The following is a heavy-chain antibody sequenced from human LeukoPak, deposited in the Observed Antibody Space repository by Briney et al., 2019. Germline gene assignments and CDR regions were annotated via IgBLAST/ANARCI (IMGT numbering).Heavy chain of an antibody. CDR3: ARDGYSYGRYFDV. V-gene: IGHV1-18*04. CDR1: GYTFTGYY. D-gene: IGHD5-18*01. Sequence: GASVKVSCKASGYTFTGYYMHWVRQAPGQGLEWMGWISAYSGTTNYAQKFQGRVTMTTDTSTTTAYMELRGLRSGDTAVYYCARDGYSYGRYFDVWGRGTLVTVSS. J-gene: IGHJ2*01. CDR2: ISAYSGTT.